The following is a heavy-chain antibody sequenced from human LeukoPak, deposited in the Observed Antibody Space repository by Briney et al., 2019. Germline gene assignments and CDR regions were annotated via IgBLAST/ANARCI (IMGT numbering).Heavy chain of an antibody. D-gene: IGHD2-21*01. CDR1: GYTFSAYG. Sequence: ASVKVSCKASGYTFSAYGISWVRQAPGQGLEWMGYISVYSGNTNHAQKLQGRVTMTTDTSTSTAYMELRSLRSDDTAVYYCARDSHIAEVAYYFDYWGQGTLVSVSP. J-gene: IGHJ4*02. V-gene: IGHV1-18*01. CDR2: ISVYSGNT. CDR3: ARDSHIAEVAYYFDY.